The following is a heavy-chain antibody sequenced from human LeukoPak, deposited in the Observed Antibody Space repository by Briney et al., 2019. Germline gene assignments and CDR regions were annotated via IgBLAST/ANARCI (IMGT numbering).Heavy chain of an antibody. CDR1: GLTFSRYW. CDR3: VRDNYGVDY. V-gene: IGHV3-74*01. D-gene: IGHD4-17*01. Sequence: GGSLRLSCAASGLTFSRYWMQWVRQAQGKGLVWVSHINSDGSSTSYADFVQGRLTISRDNAKNTLYLQMNSLRVEDTAMYYCVRDNYGVDYWGQGTLVTVSS. J-gene: IGHJ4*02. CDR2: INSDGSST.